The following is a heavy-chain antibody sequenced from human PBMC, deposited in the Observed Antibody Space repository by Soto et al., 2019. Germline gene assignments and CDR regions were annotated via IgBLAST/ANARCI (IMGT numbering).Heavy chain of an antibody. V-gene: IGHV3-23*01. D-gene: IGHD3-10*01. CDR1: GFTFTTRA. J-gene: IGHJ4*02. CDR2: ISGSGGTT. Sequence: EVPLLPSGGGLVQPGGSLRLSCAASGFTFTTRAMSWVRQAPGTGLQWVSGISGSGGTTYYADSVKGRLTISRDNSKNMLYLKMNSLRDDDTAVYYCATGTQNFDYWGRGTRVTVSS. CDR3: ATGTQNFDY.